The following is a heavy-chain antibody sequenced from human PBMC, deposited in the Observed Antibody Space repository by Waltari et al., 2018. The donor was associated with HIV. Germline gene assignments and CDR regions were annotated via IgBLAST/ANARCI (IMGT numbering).Heavy chain of an antibody. CDR2: VSWHSSRI. J-gene: IGHJ5*02. CDR3: TRGPMYNWFDP. V-gene: IGHV3-9*01. CDR1: GFKFDDYA. Sequence: EVQLVESGGGLVQPGRSVRLSGAAAGFKFDDYAMHWVRQPPGKGLEWFSSVSWHSSRITDADSVRGRFTSSRDNAKKALYLQMDSLRPEDTALYYCTRGPMYNWFDPWGQGTLVTVSS. D-gene: IGHD3-10*01.